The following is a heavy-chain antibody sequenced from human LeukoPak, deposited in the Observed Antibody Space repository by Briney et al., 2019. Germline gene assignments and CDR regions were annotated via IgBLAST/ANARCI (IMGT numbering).Heavy chain of an antibody. CDR2: ISWNSGSI. D-gene: IGHD2-2*01. Sequence: GGSLRLSCAASGFTFDDYAMHWVRQAPGKGLEWVSGISWNSGSIGYADSVKGRFTISRDNAKNSLYLQMNSLRAEDMALYYCAKALSSTSCFDYWGQGTLVTVSS. V-gene: IGHV3-9*03. CDR3: AKALSSTSCFDY. J-gene: IGHJ4*02. CDR1: GFTFDDYA.